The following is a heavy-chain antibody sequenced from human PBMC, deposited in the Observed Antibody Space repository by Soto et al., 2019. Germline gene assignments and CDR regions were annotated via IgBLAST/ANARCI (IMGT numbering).Heavy chain of an antibody. CDR3: ARGRGYSYGYYFDY. J-gene: IGHJ4*02. V-gene: IGHV4-30-4*08. CDR2: IYYSGST. Sequence: SETLSLTCAVYGASLSDNYCNWLRQPPGKGLEWIGYIYYSGSTYYNPSLKSRVTISVDTSKNQFSLKLSSVTAADTAVYYCARGRGYSYGYYFDYWGQGTLVTVSS. D-gene: IGHD5-18*01. CDR1: GASLSDNY.